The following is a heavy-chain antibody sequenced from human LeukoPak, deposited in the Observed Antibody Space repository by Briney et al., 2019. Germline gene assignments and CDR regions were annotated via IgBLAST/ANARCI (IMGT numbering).Heavy chain of an antibody. J-gene: IGHJ4*02. Sequence: ASVKVSCKASGYTFTSYDINWVRQATGQGLEWMGWMNPNSGNTGYAQKFQGRVTMTTDTSTSTVYMELRSLRSDDTAVYYCARVGHRDEDHFDYWGQGTLVTVSS. CDR2: MNPNSGNT. V-gene: IGHV1-8*02. D-gene: IGHD5-24*01. CDR1: GYTFTSYD. CDR3: ARVGHRDEDHFDY.